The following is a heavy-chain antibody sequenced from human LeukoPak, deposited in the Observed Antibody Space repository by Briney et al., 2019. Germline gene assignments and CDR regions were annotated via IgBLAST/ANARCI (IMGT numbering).Heavy chain of an antibody. V-gene: IGHV3-30*03. D-gene: IGHD2-2*01. CDR1: GFTFSSYG. CDR2: ISYDGSNK. J-gene: IGHJ6*04. Sequence: GGSLRLSCAASGFTFSSYGMHWVRQAPGKGLEWVAVISYDGSNKYYADSVKGRFTISRDNSKNTLYLQMNSLRAEDTAVYYCARDYCSSTSCYGMDVWGKGTTVTVSS. CDR3: ARDYCSSTSCYGMDV.